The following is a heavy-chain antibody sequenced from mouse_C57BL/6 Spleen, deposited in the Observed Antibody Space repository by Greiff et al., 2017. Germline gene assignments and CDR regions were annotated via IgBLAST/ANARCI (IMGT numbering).Heavy chain of an antibody. D-gene: IGHD4-1*01. CDR1: GYTFTDYY. J-gene: IGHJ2*01. CDR2: INPNNGGT. V-gene: IGHV1-26*01. CDR3: ATNWEN. Sequence: EVQLQQSGPELVKPGASVKISCKASGYTFTDYYMNWVKQSHGKSLEWIGDINPNNGGTSYNQKFKGKATLTVDKSSSTAYMELRSLTSEDSAVYYCATNWENWGQGTTLTVSA.